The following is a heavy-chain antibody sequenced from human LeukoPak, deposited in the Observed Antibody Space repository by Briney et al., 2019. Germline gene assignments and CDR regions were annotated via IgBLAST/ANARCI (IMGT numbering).Heavy chain of an antibody. D-gene: IGHD2-2*01. CDR1: GGSFSGYY. V-gene: IGHV4-34*01. Sequence: SETLSLTCAVYGGSFSGYYWSWIRQPPGKGLEWIGEINHSGSTNYNPSLKSRVTMSVDTSKNQFSLKLSSVTAADTAVYYCAREGYCSSTSCYFSDYYYYGMDVWGQGTTVTVSS. J-gene: IGHJ6*02. CDR2: INHSGST. CDR3: AREGYCSSTSCYFSDYYYYGMDV.